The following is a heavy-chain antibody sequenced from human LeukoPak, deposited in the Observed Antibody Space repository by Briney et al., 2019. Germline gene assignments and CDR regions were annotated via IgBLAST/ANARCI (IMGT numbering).Heavy chain of an antibody. D-gene: IGHD3-22*01. CDR3: ARETAYDSSGYTESPDQGLFDY. J-gene: IGHJ4*02. Sequence: QPGRSLRLSCAASGFTFSRNTMHWVREAPGKGLEWVTFISYDGSKKYYADSVKGRFTISRDNSKNTLYLQMNSLRAEDTAVYYCARETAYDSSGYTESPDQGLFDYWGQGTLVTVSS. CDR1: GFTFSRNT. CDR2: ISYDGSKK. V-gene: IGHV3-30-3*01.